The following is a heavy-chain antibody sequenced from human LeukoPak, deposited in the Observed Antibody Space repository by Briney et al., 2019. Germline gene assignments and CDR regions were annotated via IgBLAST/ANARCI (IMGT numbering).Heavy chain of an antibody. CDR1: GFTFSSYA. CDR2: INHSGST. J-gene: IGHJ4*02. CDR3: ARVGPQTLTPVYYFDY. D-gene: IGHD5/OR15-5a*01. V-gene: IGHV4-34*01. Sequence: PGGSLRLSCAASGFTFSSYAMIWVRQPPGKGLEWIGEINHSGSTNYNPSLKSRVTISVDTSKNQFSLKLSSVTAADTAVYYCARVGPQTLTPVYYFDYWGQGTLVTVSS.